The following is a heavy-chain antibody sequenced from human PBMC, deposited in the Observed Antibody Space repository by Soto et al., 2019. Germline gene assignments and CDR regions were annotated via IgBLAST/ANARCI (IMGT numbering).Heavy chain of an antibody. CDR2: IYYSGTS. D-gene: IGHD2-2*01. J-gene: IGHJ5*02. CDR1: GGSISDDTYY. CDR3: ARLHCDSPNCVPLDP. Sequence: QLQLQESGPGLVKPSETLSLTCTVSGGSISDDTYYWGWIRQPPGKGLEWIGSIYYSGTSSYNPSPQSRVTMSVNKSKKQLSLRLSSVTAADTAVYYCARLHCDSPNCVPLDPWGQGTLVIVSS. V-gene: IGHV4-39*01.